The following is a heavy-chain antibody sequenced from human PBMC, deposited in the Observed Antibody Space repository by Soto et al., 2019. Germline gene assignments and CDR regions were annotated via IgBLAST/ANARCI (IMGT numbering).Heavy chain of an antibody. Sequence: SVKFSCTASGGTFSTYTISWVRQAPGQGLEWMGGIIPIFGTANYAQKFQGRVTITADESTSTAYMELSSLRSEDTAVYYCATLGRDTAMLYYGMDVWGQGTTVTVSS. V-gene: IGHV1-69*01. CDR1: GGTFSTYT. J-gene: IGHJ6*02. D-gene: IGHD5-18*01. CDR2: IIPIFGTA. CDR3: ATLGRDTAMLYYGMDV.